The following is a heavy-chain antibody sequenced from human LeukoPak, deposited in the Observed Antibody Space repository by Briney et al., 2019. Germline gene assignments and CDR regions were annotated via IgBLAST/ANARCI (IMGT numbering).Heavy chain of an antibody. V-gene: IGHV3-66*02. D-gene: IGHD5-24*01. CDR2: IYSGGST. J-gene: IGHJ4*02. CDR3: ANGYNFVFDY. CDR1: GFTFSSYW. Sequence: GGSLRLSCAASGFTFSSYWMHWVRQAPGKGLEWVSVIYSGGSTYYADSVKGRFTISRDNSKNTLYLQMNSLRAEDTAVYYCANGYNFVFDYWGQGTLVTVSS.